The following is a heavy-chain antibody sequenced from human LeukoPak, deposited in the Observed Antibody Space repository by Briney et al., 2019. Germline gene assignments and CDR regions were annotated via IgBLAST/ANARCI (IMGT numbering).Heavy chain of an antibody. J-gene: IGHJ1*01. CDR3: SRDHHIAVAGTTSFDS. CDR1: GGTISSYY. CDR2: IYTSGST. Sequence: SETLCLTCTVSGGTISSYYMSWIRQPPGKGLEWVGRIYTSGSTNYNPSPKSRVTTSVETTTKQFSLMQIAVTAADHAAYYCSRDHHIAVAGTTSFDSGGKGTLFTVS. D-gene: IGHD6-19*01. V-gene: IGHV4-4*07.